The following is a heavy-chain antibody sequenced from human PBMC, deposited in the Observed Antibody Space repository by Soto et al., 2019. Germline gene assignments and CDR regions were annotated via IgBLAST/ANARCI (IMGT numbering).Heavy chain of an antibody. CDR1: GGSISSYY. Sequence: QVQLQESGPGLVKPSETLSLTCTVSGGSISSYYWTWIRQPAGKGLEWIGRIYTSGYTNYNPSLKSRVIMSVDTAKNQFSLKLSAVTAADTAVYYCASGYELEPFDYWGQGTLVTVSS. CDR2: IYTSGYT. J-gene: IGHJ4*02. D-gene: IGHD1-1*01. CDR3: ASGYELEPFDY. V-gene: IGHV4-4*07.